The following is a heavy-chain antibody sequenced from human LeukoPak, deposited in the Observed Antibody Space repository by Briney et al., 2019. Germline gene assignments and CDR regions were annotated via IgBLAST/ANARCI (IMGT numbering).Heavy chain of an antibody. CDR3: ARDTSSYYYGSGSFDY. CDR2: LSYDGSNT. Sequence: GGSLRLSRAASGFIFSSYAMHWVRQAPGKGLEWVAVLSYDGSNTYYRDSVRGRFTISGDNSKNTLYLQMDSLRAEDTAVYYCARDTSSYYYGSGSFDYWGQGTLVTVSS. V-gene: IGHV3-30*04. D-gene: IGHD3-10*01. J-gene: IGHJ4*02. CDR1: GFIFSSYA.